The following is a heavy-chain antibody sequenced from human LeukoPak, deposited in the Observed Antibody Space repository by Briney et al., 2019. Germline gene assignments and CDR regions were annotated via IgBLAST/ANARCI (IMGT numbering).Heavy chain of an antibody. CDR3: ARRGGTSGYYYFDY. D-gene: IGHD3-22*01. CDR2: IYSSGST. V-gene: IGHV4-39*01. Sequence: SQTLPLTCTLSGGSISTSIYFWGWIRQPPGEGLEWIGSIYSSGSTYYNPSLQSRITISLDTSKNQFSLKLSSVAAADTAVYFCARRGGTSGYYYFDYWGQGTLVTVSS. J-gene: IGHJ4*02. CDR1: GGSISTSIYF.